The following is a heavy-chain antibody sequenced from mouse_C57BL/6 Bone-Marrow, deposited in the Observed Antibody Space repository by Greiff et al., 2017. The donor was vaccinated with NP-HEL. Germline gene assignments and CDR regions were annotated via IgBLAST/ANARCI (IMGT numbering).Heavy chain of an antibody. D-gene: IGHD1-1*01. CDR1: GYTFTDYN. J-gene: IGHJ1*03. Sequence: EVQLQQSGPELVKPGASVKIPCKASGYTFTDYNMDWVKQSHGKSLEWIGDINPNNGGTIYNQKFKGKATLTVDKSSSTAYMELRSLTSEDTAVYYCARVYYGGDWYFDVWGTGTTVTVSS. CDR2: INPNNGGT. CDR3: ARVYYGGDWYFDV. V-gene: IGHV1-18*01.